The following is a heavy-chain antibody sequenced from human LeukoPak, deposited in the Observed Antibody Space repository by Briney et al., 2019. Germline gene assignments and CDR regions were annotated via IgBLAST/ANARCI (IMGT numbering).Heavy chain of an antibody. CDR1: GFTFSSYS. CDR3: ARGDVDTAMVSDY. J-gene: IGHJ4*02. V-gene: IGHV3-48*02. D-gene: IGHD5-18*01. Sequence: GGSLRLSCAASGFTFSSYSMNWVRQTPGKGLEWVSYISSSSTIYYADSVKGRFTISRDNAKNSLYLQMNSLRDEDTAVYYCARGDVDTAMVSDYWGQGTLVTVSS. CDR2: ISSSSTI.